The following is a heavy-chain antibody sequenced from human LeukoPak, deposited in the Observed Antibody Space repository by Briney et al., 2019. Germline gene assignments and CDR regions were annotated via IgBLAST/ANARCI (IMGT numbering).Heavy chain of an antibody. D-gene: IGHD5-24*01. CDR2: ISAGNGNT. Sequence: ASVKVSCKASGYTFTSYGISWVRQAPGQGLEWMGWISAGNGNTKYSQKFQGRVTITRDTSASTAYMEMRSLRSEDTAVYYCAREIDRDDYNRFFDYWGQGTLVTVSS. CDR3: AREIDRDDYNRFFDY. V-gene: IGHV1-18*01. CDR1: GYTFTSYG. J-gene: IGHJ4*02.